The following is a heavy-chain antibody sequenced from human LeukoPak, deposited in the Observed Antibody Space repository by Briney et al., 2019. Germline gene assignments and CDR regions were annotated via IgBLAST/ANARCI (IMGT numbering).Heavy chain of an antibody. CDR2: VYTTGST. J-gene: IGHJ4*02. Sequence: SETLSLTCTVSGGSINSSDWSWIRRPPGKLLEWIGRVYTTGSTNYNPSFKSRVTVPIDTSKKQFSLKLTSVTAADTAVYYCARDPNSALWGQGTLVTVSS. CDR1: GGSINSSD. CDR3: ARDPNSAL. D-gene: IGHD4-23*01. V-gene: IGHV4-4*07.